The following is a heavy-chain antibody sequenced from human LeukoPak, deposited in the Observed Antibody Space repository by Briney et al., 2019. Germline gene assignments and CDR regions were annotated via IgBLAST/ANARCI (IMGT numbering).Heavy chain of an antibody. CDR1: GFSFSTHN. Sequence: GSLRLSCVASGFSFSTHNMNWVRQAPGQGLEWVSSIGRDSSYVYYADSLKGRFTISRDDAKNSLYLQMNNLRAEDTAAYAHWGSHLFGYWGQGTLVTVSS. CDR2: IGRDSSYV. CDR3: WGSHLFGY. J-gene: IGHJ4*02. V-gene: IGHV3-21*01. D-gene: IGHD7-27*01.